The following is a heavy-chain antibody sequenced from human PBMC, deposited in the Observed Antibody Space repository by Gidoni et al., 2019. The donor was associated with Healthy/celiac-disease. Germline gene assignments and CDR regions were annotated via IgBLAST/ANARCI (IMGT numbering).Heavy chain of an antibody. CDR2: IKSKADGGTT. J-gene: IGHJ4*02. V-gene: IGHV3-15*01. D-gene: IGHD4-17*01. CDR1: GFTVSNAW. Sequence: EVQLVESGGGLVKPGGSLRLSCAAYGFTVSNAWISWVRQAPGKGLEWVGRIKSKADGGTTDYAAPVKGRFTISRDDSKTTLYLQMNSLKTEDTAVYYCTTLLFYSDYGRVDYWGQGTLVTVSS. CDR3: TTLLFYSDYGRVDY.